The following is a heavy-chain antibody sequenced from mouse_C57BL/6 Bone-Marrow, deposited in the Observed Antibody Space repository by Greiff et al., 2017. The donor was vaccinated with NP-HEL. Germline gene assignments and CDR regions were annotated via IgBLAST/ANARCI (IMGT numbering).Heavy chain of an antibody. D-gene: IGHD2-2*01. Sequence: QVTLKESGPGILQPSQTLSLTCSFSGFSLSTFGMGVGWIRQPSGKGLEWLAHIWWDDDKYYNPALKSRLTITKDTSKNQVFLKIANVDTADTATYYWARIMVTRYYYAMDYWGQGTSVTVSS. CDR2: IWWDDDK. CDR3: ARIMVTRYYYAMDY. CDR1: GFSLSTFGMG. V-gene: IGHV8-8*01. J-gene: IGHJ4*01.